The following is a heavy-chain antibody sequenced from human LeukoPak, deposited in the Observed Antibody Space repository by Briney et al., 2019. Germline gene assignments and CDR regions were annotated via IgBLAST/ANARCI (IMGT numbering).Heavy chain of an antibody. CDR2: IYYTGST. CDR1: GGSISSYY. CDR3: AFDY. V-gene: IGHV4-59*08. J-gene: IGHJ4*02. Sequence: PSETLSLTCTISGGSISSYYWSWIRQPPGKGLEYIGYIYYTGSTNSSPSLKSRVTISLDTSKNQFSLKLNSVTAADTAVYFYAFDYWGQGTLVTVSS.